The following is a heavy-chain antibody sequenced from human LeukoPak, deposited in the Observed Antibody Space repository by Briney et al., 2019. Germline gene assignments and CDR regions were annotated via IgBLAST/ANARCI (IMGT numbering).Heavy chain of an antibody. J-gene: IGHJ5*02. CDR2: INPKSGAT. CDR3: ARVVYSFGYCDSTTCPNWFDP. Sequence: GVSVKVSCKASGYTFSDYYIHWVRQAPGAGLEWMGWINPKSGATYYEQKFQGWVTMTRDTSISTAYLQLSRLTSDDTAVYYCARVVYSFGYCDSTTCPNWFDPWGQGSLVTVSS. CDR1: GYTFSDYY. D-gene: IGHD2/OR15-2a*01. V-gene: IGHV1-2*04.